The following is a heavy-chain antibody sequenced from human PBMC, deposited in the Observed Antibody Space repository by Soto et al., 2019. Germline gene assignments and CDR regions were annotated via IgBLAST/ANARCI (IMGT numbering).Heavy chain of an antibody. J-gene: IGHJ6*03. CDR2: ISYDGSNK. D-gene: IGHD4-17*01. CDR1: GFTFSSYG. CDR3: AKATVRVDYGDYYCYCYMDV. V-gene: IGHV3-30*18. Sequence: QVQLVESGGGVVQPGRSLRLSCAASGFTFSSYGMHWVRQAPGKGLEWVAVISYDGSNKYYADSVKGRFTISRDNSKNTLYLQMNNLRADDTAMYDCAKATVRVDYGDYYCYCYMDVWGKGTTVTVSS.